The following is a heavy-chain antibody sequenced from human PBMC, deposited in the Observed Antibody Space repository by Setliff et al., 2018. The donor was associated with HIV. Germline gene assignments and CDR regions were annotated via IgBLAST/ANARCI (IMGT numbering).Heavy chain of an antibody. CDR3: ARRSPGGGYYMDA. CDR1: GGSISSSSYY. CDR2: IYYSGST. Sequence: PSETLSLTCTVSGGSISSSSYYWGWIRQPPGKGLEWIGSIYYSGSTYYNPSLKSRVTISLDTSKNQFSLNLSSVTAADTAVYYCARRSPGGGYYMDAWGKGTTVTVSS. D-gene: IGHD3-16*01. V-gene: IGHV4-39*07. J-gene: IGHJ6*03.